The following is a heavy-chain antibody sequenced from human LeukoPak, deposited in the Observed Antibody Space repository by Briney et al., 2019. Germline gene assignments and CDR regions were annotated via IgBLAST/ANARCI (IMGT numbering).Heavy chain of an antibody. CDR1: GFTFSSYS. D-gene: IGHD3-22*01. CDR3: ARDLAPTYYYDSSGLNY. Sequence: GGSLRLSCAASGFTFSSYSMNWVRQAPGKGLEWVSYISSSSTIYYADSVKGRFTISRDNAKNSLYLQMNNLRDEDTAVYYCARDLAPTYYYDSSGLNYWGQGTLVTVSS. CDR2: ISSSSTI. V-gene: IGHV3-48*02. J-gene: IGHJ4*02.